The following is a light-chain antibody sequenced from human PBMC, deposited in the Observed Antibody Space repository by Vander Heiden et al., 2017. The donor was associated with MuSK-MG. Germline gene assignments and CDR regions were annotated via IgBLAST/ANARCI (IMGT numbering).Light chain of an antibody. CDR2: AAS. CDR1: QGISNY. V-gene: IGKV1-27*01. CDR3: QKYNSALYT. Sequence: DIKMTQPPASLSASVGDSVTITCRASQGISNYLAWYQQKPGKVPKLLIYAASTLQSGVPSRFSGSGSGTDFTLTISSLQPEDVATYYCQKYNSALYTFGQGTKVDIK. J-gene: IGKJ1*01.